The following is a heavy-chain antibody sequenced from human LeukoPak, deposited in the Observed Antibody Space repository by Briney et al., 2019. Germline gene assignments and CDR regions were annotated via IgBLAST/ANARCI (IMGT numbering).Heavy chain of an antibody. CDR1: GGSFSSYY. CDR2: IYTSGST. Sequence: SETLSLTCAVYGGSFSSYYWSWIRQPAGKGLEWIGRIYTSGSTNYNPSLKSRVTMSVDTSKNQFSLKLSSVTAADTAVYYCASSRFGTFDPWGQGTLVTVSS. D-gene: IGHD3-10*01. J-gene: IGHJ5*02. V-gene: IGHV4-59*10. CDR3: ASSRFGTFDP.